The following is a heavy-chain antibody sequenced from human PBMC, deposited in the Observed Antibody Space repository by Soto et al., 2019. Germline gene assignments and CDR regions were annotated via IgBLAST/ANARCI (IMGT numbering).Heavy chain of an antibody. V-gene: IGHV3-30*18. D-gene: IGHD3-10*01. Sequence: QVQLVESGGGVVQPGRSLRLSCAASGFTFSSYGMHWVRQAPGKGLEWVAVISYDGSNKYYADSVKGRFTISRDNSKNTLYLQMNSLRAEDTAVYYCAKDSGSGSPTDGMDVWGQGTTVTVSS. CDR3: AKDSGSGSPTDGMDV. J-gene: IGHJ6*02. CDR2: ISYDGSNK. CDR1: GFTFSSYG.